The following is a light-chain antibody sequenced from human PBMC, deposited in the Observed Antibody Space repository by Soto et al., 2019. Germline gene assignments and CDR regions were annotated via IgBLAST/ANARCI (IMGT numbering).Light chain of an antibody. CDR1: QGISTL. Sequence: DIQMTQSPSSVSASVGDRVTITCRASQGISTLFAWYQQKPGKAPNLLIHTASSLQSGVPSRFSGSGSGTDFTLTISSLQPEDFATYYCQQANGFPLTFGGGTKVEIK. CDR2: TAS. CDR3: QQANGFPLT. J-gene: IGKJ4*01. V-gene: IGKV1-12*01.